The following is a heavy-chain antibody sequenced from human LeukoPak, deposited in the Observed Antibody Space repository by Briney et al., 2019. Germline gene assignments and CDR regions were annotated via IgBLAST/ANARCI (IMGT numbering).Heavy chain of an antibody. D-gene: IGHD3-10*01. CDR1: GGSISSSNW. J-gene: IGHJ4*02. Sequence: SETLSLTCAVSGGSISSSNWWSWVRQPPGKGLEWIGSIDYSGNTYYNPSLKSRATISTDTSRTQFSLNLSSVTAADTAVYYCARGGSYGSGSYYPFDYWGQGTLVTVSS. CDR3: ARGGSYGSGSYYPFDY. V-gene: IGHV4-4*02. CDR2: IDYSGNT.